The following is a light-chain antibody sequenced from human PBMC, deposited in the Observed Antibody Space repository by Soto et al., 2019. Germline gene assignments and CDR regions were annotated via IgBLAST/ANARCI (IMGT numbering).Light chain of an antibody. V-gene: IGKV3-15*01. Sequence: EIVMTQSPGTLSVSPGERATLSCRASQSVRSNLAWYQQKPGQAPRLLIYGASTRATGIPARFSGGGSGTELTLTISSLQSEDFGVYYCQQYNDWPGTFGQGTTLEVK. CDR1: QSVRSN. J-gene: IGKJ2*01. CDR2: GAS. CDR3: QQYNDWPGT.